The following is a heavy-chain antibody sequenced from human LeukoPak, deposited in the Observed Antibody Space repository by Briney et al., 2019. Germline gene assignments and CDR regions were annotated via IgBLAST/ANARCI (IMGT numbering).Heavy chain of an antibody. CDR2: INPNSGGT. J-gene: IGHJ3*02. D-gene: IGHD5-18*01. Sequence: ASVKVSCKASGYTFTSYYMHWVRQAPGQGLEWMGWINPNSGGTNYAQKFQGWVTMTRDTSISTAYMELSRLRSDDTAVYYCARNTAMAYDAFDIWGQGTMVTVSS. V-gene: IGHV1-2*04. CDR3: ARNTAMAYDAFDI. CDR1: GYTFTSYY.